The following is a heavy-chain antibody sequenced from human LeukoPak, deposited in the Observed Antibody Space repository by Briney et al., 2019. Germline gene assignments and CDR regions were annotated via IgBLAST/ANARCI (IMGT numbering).Heavy chain of an antibody. V-gene: IGHV1-69*04. D-gene: IGHD5-24*01. CDR1: GGTFSPYA. Sequence: ASVKVSCKASGGTFSPYAITWVRQAPGQGLEWMGRILPIFDMANYAQKFQGRVTITADKSTRTAYMELSSLRSDDTAVYYCARDGGWLQTQNHYFYHGMDVWGQGTTVTVSS. J-gene: IGHJ6*02. CDR3: ARDGGWLQTQNHYFYHGMDV. CDR2: ILPIFDMA.